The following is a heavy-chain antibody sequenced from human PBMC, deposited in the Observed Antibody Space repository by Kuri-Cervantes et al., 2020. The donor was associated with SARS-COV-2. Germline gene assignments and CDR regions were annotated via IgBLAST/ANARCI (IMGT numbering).Heavy chain of an antibody. J-gene: IGHJ3*02. CDR3: ARDALYYDILTGLSANAFDI. V-gene: IGHV3-30*02. D-gene: IGHD3-9*01. CDR2: LRYDGGEK. CDR1: GFTFSSYG. Sequence: GESLKISCAASGFTFSSYGMHWVRQAPGKGLEWVAFLRYDGGEKHYADSVKGRSTISRDNARNSLYLQMNSLRAEDTAVYYCARDALYYDILTGLSANAFDIWGQGTMVTVSS.